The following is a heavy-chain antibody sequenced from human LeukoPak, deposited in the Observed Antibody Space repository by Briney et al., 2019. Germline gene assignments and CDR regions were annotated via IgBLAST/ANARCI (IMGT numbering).Heavy chain of an antibody. J-gene: IGHJ4*02. CDR3: ARGPFLNYGDYAFDY. CDR2: INHSGST. Sequence: PSETLSLTCAVYGGSFSGYYWSWIRQPPGKGLEWIGEINHSGSTNYNPSLKSRVTISVGTSKNQFSLKLSSVTAADTAVYYCARGPFLNYGDYAFDYWGQGTLVTVSS. CDR1: GGSFSGYY. V-gene: IGHV4-34*01. D-gene: IGHD4-17*01.